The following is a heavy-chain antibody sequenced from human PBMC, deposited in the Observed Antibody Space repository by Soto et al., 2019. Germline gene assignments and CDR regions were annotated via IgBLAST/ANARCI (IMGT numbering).Heavy chain of an antibody. Sequence: SETLSLTCTVSGGSISSYYWSWIRQPAGKGLEWIGRIYTSGSTDYNPSLKSRVTMSVDTSKNQFSLKLSSVTAADTAVYYCARSGPYCSSTSCYMGYYYYGMDVWGQGTTVTVSS. CDR2: IYTSGST. V-gene: IGHV4-4*07. J-gene: IGHJ6*02. CDR3: ARSGPYCSSTSCYMGYYYYGMDV. D-gene: IGHD2-2*02. CDR1: GGSISSYY.